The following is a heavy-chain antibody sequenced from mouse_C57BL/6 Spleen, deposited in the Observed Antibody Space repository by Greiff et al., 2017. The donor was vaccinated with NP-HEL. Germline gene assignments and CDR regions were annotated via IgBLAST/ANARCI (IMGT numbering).Heavy chain of an antibody. CDR3: ARYTPPSNWGGDYFDY. CDR2: IRNKANGYTT. CDR1: GFTFTDYY. J-gene: IGHJ2*01. V-gene: IGHV7-3*01. Sequence: EVKLMESGGGLVQPGGSLSLSCAASGFTFTDYYMSWVRQPPGKALEWLGFIRNKANGYTTEYSASVKGRFTISRDNSQSILYLQMNALRAEDSATYYCARYTPPSNWGGDYFDYWGQGTTLTVSS. D-gene: IGHD4-1*01.